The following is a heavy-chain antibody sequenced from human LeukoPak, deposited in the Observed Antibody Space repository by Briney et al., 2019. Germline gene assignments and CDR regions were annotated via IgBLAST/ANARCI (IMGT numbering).Heavy chain of an antibody. CDR3: VTYYYGSSAPKRDY. V-gene: IGHV4-34*01. J-gene: IGHJ4*02. D-gene: IGHD3-22*01. CDR2: ISHSGST. Sequence: SETLSLTCAVYGGSFSDYFWSWIRQPPGKGLEWIGEISHSGSTTYNPSLRSRVTISGDTSKKQFSLKLSSVTAADTAVYYCVTYYYGSSAPKRDYWGQGILVTVSS. CDR1: GGSFSDYF.